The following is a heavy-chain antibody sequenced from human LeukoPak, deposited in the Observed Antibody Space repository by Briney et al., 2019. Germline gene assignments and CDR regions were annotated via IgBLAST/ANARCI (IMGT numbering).Heavy chain of an antibody. CDR1: GYTFTSYG. CDR2: ISAYNGNT. V-gene: IGHV1-18*01. J-gene: IGHJ4*02. Sequence: ASVKVSCKASGYTFTSYGISLVRQAPGQGLERMGWISAYNGNTNYAQKLQGRVTMTTDTSTSTAYMELRSLRSDDTAVYYCARDLEWELRPGTFYYWGQGTLVTVSS. CDR3: ARDLEWELRPGTFYY. D-gene: IGHD1-26*01.